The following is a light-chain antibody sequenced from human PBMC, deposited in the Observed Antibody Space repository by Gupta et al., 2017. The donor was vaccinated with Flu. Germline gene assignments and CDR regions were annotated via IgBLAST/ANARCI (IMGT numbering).Light chain of an antibody. Sequence: PSSLSASVGDRVTIACRASQSISNYLNWYQQKPGKAPRLLIYGASKLTSGVPSRFSSRGSGTDFTLTISSREGEDFAIYYCQQRHSITYTFGRGTKVEIK. V-gene: IGKV1-39*01. J-gene: IGKJ2*01. CDR1: QSISNY. CDR3: QQRHSITYT. CDR2: GAS.